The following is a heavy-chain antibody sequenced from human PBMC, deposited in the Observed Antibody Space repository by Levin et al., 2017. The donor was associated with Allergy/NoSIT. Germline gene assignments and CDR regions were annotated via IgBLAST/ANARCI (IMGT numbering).Heavy chain of an antibody. Sequence: GGSLRLSCAASGFTISSNYMSWVRQAPGKGLEWVSVIYSGSHIYYADSVKGRFTISRDNSKNTLYLQMNSLRAEDTAVYYCARDHYDILTGYYRGYGMDVWGQGTTVTVSS. CDR3: ARDHYDILTGYYRGYGMDV. CDR1: GFTISSNY. J-gene: IGHJ6*02. V-gene: IGHV3-53*01. CDR2: IYSGSHI. D-gene: IGHD3-9*01.